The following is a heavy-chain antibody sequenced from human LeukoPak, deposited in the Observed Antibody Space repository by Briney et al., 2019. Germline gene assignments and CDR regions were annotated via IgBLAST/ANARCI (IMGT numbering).Heavy chain of an antibody. CDR3: ARVRGKGNYGGSHMDV. V-gene: IGHV4-59*01. J-gene: IGHJ6*03. Sequence: SETLSLTCTVSGGSISSYYWSWIRQPPGKGLEWIGYIYYSGSTNYNPSLKSRVTISVDTSKNQFSLKLSSVTAADTAVYYRARVRGKGNYGGSHMDVWGKGTTVTVSS. CDR2: IYYSGST. D-gene: IGHD2-15*01. CDR1: GGSISSYY.